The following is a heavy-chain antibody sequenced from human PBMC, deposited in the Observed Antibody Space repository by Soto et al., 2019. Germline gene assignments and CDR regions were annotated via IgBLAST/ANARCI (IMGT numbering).Heavy chain of an antibody. CDR1: GLAFRSFL. J-gene: IGHJ4*02. V-gene: IGHV3-7*01. CDR3: ATYHDDEWESYRHRY. D-gene: IGHD3-16*02. Sequence: LRLSFAASGLAFRSFLMSWVRQAPGGGLEWVANINQDGRDTYYSDSVRDRFTISRDNAANSLFLHMNSLGAEDTAVYYCATYHDDEWESYRHRYWGQGTLVTVSS. CDR2: INQDGRDT.